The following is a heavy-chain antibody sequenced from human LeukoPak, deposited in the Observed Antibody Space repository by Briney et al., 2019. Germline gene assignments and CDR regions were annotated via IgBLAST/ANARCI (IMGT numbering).Heavy chain of an antibody. CDR1: GGSIGTYY. CDR2: IYVTGST. Sequence: SETLSLTCTVSGGSIGTYYWSWIRQSPGKGLEWIGYIYVTGSTRYNPYLQSRVTISVDTSRNQFFLKMSSVTAADTAVYYCARHVGGGIEDMDVWGKGTKVTVSS. J-gene: IGHJ6*03. D-gene: IGHD3-16*02. CDR3: ARHVGGGIEDMDV. V-gene: IGHV4-59*08.